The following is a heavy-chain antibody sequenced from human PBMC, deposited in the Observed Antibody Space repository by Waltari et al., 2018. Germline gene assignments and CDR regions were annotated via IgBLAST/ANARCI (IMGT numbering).Heavy chain of an antibody. CDR3: AKALGYCSGGSCYSVWFDP. Sequence: QVQLQQWGAGLLKPSGTLSLTCAVYGGSFSGYYWSWIRQPPGKGLEWIGEINHSGSTNYNPSLKSRVTISVDTSKNQFSLKLSSVTAADTAVYYCAKALGYCSGGSCYSVWFDPWGQGTLVTVSS. J-gene: IGHJ5*02. D-gene: IGHD2-15*01. V-gene: IGHV4-34*01. CDR1: GGSFSGYY. CDR2: INHSGST.